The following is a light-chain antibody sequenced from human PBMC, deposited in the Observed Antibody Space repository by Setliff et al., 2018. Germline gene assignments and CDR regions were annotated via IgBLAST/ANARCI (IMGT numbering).Light chain of an antibody. Sequence: QSALAQPRSVSGSPGQSVTISCTGTSGDVGGYNYVSWYQQHPGKAPKLMIYDVSKRPSGVPDRFSGSKSGNTASLTISGLQAEDEADYYCCSYAGSYTYVFGTGTKGTVL. V-gene: IGLV2-11*01. J-gene: IGLJ1*01. CDR3: CSYAGSYTYV. CDR1: SGDVGGYNY. CDR2: DVS.